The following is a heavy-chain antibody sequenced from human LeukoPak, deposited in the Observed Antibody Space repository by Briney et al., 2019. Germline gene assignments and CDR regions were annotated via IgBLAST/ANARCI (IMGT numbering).Heavy chain of an antibody. CDR2: ISAYNGNT. CDR1: GYTFTSYG. V-gene: IGHV1-18*01. CDR3: ARVSLQLWLRGIHDY. Sequence: VASVKVSCKASGYTFTSYGISWVRQAPGQGLEWMGWISAYNGNTNYAQKLQGRVTMTTDTSTSTAYMELRSLRSDDTAVYYCARVSLQLWLRGIHDYWGQGTLVTVSS. D-gene: IGHD5-18*01. J-gene: IGHJ4*02.